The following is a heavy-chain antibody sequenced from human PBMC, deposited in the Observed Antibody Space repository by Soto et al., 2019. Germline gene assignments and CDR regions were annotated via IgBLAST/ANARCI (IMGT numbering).Heavy chain of an antibody. Sequence: GGSLRLSCTASGFTFGDYAMSWFRQAPGKGLEWVGFIRSKAYGGTTEYAASVKGRFTISRDDSKSIAYLQMNSLKTEDTAVYYCTRVYYLRAYGIYSSSWYSEGGYFDYWGQGTLVTVSS. CDR3: TRVYYLRAYGIYSSSWYSEGGYFDY. CDR2: IRSKAYGGTT. J-gene: IGHJ4*02. V-gene: IGHV3-49*03. CDR1: GFTFGDYA. D-gene: IGHD6-13*01.